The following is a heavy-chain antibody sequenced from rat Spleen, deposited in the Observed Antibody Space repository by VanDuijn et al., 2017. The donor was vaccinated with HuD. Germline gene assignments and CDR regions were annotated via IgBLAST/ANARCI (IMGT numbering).Heavy chain of an antibody. V-gene: IGHV5-29*01. Sequence: EVQLVESGGGLVQPGRSLKVSCAASGFTFSHYGMAWVSQAPTKGLEWVSTLSYYGHTTYYLDSVKVRFTISRDIAKSTRYLQMDRLGSEDTATYYWARRHYGDTYYFDYWGQGGMVTVSS. CDR1: GFTFSHYG. D-gene: IGHD1-11*01. CDR3: ARRHYGDTYYFDY. CDR2: LSYYGHTT. J-gene: IGHJ2*01.